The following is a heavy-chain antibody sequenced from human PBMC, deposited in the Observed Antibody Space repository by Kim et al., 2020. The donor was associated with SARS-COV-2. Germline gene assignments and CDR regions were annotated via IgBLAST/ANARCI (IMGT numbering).Heavy chain of an antibody. J-gene: IGHJ5*02. Sequence: SQTLSLTCAISGDSVSSNSAAWNWIRPSPSRGLEWLGRTYYRSKWYNDYAVSVKSRITINPDTSKNQFSLQLNSVTPEDTAVYYCARSSRDKGAAAGTIWFDPWGQGTLVTVSS. CDR3: ARSSRDKGAAAGTIWFDP. V-gene: IGHV6-1*01. CDR1: GDSVSSNSAA. D-gene: IGHD6-13*01. CDR2: TYYRSKWYN.